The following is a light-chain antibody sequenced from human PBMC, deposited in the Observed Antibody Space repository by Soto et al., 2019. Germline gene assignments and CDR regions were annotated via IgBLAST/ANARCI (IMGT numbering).Light chain of an antibody. J-gene: IGKJ1*01. V-gene: IGKV4-1*01. CDR2: WAS. CDR1: QSVFSSSNYRNY. Sequence: DIVMTQSPDSLAVSLGERATFNCKSSQSVFSSSNYRNYLAWYHQKPRQSPKLLIYWASTREAGVPDRFSGSGSGTDFTLTISNLQAEDVAVYYCQQYYSSPPTFGQGTKVEIK. CDR3: QQYYSSPPT.